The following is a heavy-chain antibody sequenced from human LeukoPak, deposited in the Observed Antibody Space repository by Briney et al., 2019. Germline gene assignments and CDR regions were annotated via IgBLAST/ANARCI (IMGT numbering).Heavy chain of an antibody. CDR1: GFTFSSSW. CDR2: IREDGSQK. V-gene: IGHV3-7*01. J-gene: IGHJ4*02. Sequence: GGSLRLSCAASGFTFSSSWMTWVRQAPGKGLEWVGSIREDGSQKSAVDSVRGRFTIARDNAKNSVYLQMDSLRAEDTAVYYCARGPTNGQAFDYWGQGTLVSVSS. D-gene: IGHD2-8*01. CDR3: ARGPTNGQAFDY.